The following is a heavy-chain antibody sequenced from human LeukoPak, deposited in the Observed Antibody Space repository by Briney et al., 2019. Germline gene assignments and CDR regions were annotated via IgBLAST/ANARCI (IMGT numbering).Heavy chain of an antibody. CDR2: ISGSGGNT. CDR3: AQRSGSYWGFDY. Sequence: GGSLRLSCEASGFSFSIYGMSWVRQAPGKGLEWVSGISGSGGNTYYAEALTGRFTVSRDNSKNTLYLQMNSLRAEDTAVYYCAQRSGSYWGFDYWGQGTLVTVSS. V-gene: IGHV3-23*01. CDR1: GFSFSIYG. J-gene: IGHJ4*02. D-gene: IGHD1-26*01.